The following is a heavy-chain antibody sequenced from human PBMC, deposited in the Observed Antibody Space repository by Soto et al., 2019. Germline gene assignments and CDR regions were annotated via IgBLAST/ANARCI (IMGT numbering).Heavy chain of an antibody. Sequence: PGGSLRLSCAASGFTFTSYAMNWVRLAPGKGLEWVSAISGIGYNTYYADSVKGRFTISRDNTKNTLYLQMNSLRAEDTAVYYCAKAGFSSSWPPTYFDYWGQGTLVTVSS. CDR2: ISGIGYNT. CDR1: GFTFTSYA. D-gene: IGHD6-13*01. CDR3: AKAGFSSSWPPTYFDY. J-gene: IGHJ4*02. V-gene: IGHV3-23*01.